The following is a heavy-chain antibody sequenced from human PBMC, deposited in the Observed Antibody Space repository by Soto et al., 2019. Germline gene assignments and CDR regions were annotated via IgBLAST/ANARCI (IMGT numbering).Heavy chain of an antibody. V-gene: IGHV3-23*01. CDR1: GFSFSAYA. CDR2: ISGSGSYT. J-gene: IGHJ4*02. CDR3: VKEKVRPFEY. Sequence: GGSLRLSCGASGFSFSAYAMGWVRQAPGKGLEWVSSISGSGSYTYYTDSVKGRFTISRDNSKNTLYLEMNSLIAEDMAVYYCVKEKVRPFEYWGKGTQVTVSS.